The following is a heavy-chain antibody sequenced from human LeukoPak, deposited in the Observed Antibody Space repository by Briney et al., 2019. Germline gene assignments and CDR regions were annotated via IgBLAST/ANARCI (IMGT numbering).Heavy chain of an antibody. D-gene: IGHD2-21*02. V-gene: IGHV3-21*01. CDR1: GFTLSSYT. CDR2: ISSSSTYL. Sequence: GGSLRLSCAASGFTLSSYTMHWVRQAPGKGLEWVSSISSSSTYLDYADSLKGRFTISRDNAKNSLYLQMNSLTAADTAVYYCARRTCGSDCYSVGYWGQGNMVTVSS. J-gene: IGHJ4*02. CDR3: ARRTCGSDCYSVGY.